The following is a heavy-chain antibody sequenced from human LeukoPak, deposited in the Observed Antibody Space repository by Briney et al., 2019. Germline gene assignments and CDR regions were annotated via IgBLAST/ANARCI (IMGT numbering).Heavy chain of an antibody. Sequence: SETLSLTCTVSGASISSDAYYWSWVRQPAGKGLEWIGRIYTSGSTNYNPSLKSRVTISVDTSKNQFSLRLSSVTAADTAVYYCVRQFDYWGQGTLVTVSS. CDR1: GASISSDAYY. V-gene: IGHV4-61*02. CDR2: IYTSGST. CDR3: VRQFDY. J-gene: IGHJ4*02.